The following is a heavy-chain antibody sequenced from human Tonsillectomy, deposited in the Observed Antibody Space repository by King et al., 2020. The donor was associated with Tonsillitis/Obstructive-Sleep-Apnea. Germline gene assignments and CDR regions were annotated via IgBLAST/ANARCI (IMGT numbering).Heavy chain of an antibody. Sequence: QLVQSGAEVKKPGASVKVSCKASGYTFTSYGISWVRQAPGQGLVWMGWISAYNGNTKYAQKFQGRVTMSTDTPTRTANMELRSLRSDDTAVYYCARTTCDGAYSYYHMDVWGKGTTVTVSS. D-gene: IGHD1-14*01. V-gene: IGHV1-18*01. J-gene: IGHJ6*03. CDR2: ISAYNGNT. CDR3: ARTTCDGAYSYYHMDV. CDR1: GYTFTSYG.